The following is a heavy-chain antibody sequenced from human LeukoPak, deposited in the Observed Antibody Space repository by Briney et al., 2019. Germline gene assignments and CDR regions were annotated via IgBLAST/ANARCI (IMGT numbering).Heavy chain of an antibody. V-gene: IGHV4-38-2*02. Sequence: PSETLSLTCTVSGGSISSYYWGWIRQPPGKGLEWIGSIYHSGSTYYNPSLKSRVTISVDTSKNQFSLKLSSVTAADTAVYYCARAGSYSGSYNWFDPWGQGTLVTVSS. CDR1: GGSISSYY. J-gene: IGHJ5*02. CDR2: IYHSGST. D-gene: IGHD1-26*01. CDR3: ARAGSYSGSYNWFDP.